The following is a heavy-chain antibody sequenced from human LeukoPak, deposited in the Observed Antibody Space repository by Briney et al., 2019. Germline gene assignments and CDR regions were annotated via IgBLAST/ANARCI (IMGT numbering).Heavy chain of an antibody. CDR2: ISSSSSTI. CDR3: ASVGCGGDCYQGDDY. V-gene: IGHV3-48*04. CDR1: GFRFSSYS. J-gene: IGHJ4*02. D-gene: IGHD2-21*02. Sequence: PGGSLRLSCAASGFRFSSYSMNWVRQAPGKGLEWVSYISSSSSTIYYADSVKGRFTISRDNAKNSLYLQMNSLRAEDTAVYYCASVGCGGDCYQGDDYWGQGTLVTVSS.